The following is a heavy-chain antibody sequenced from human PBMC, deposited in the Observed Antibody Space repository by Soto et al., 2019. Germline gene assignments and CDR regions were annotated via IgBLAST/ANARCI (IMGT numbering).Heavy chain of an antibody. CDR2: LNNEGSST. Sequence: EVQLVESGGGLVQPGGSLRLSCAGSGFTFSGYWMHWVRQAPGKGLVWVSRLNNEGSSTSYTDSVKGRFTISRDNAKNSLYLQMNSLRAEDTAVYYCARSLNIAARPPWGYYYGMDVWGQGSTVTVSS. J-gene: IGHJ6*02. V-gene: IGHV3-74*01. D-gene: IGHD6-6*01. CDR1: GFTFSGYW. CDR3: ARSLNIAARPPWGYYYGMDV.